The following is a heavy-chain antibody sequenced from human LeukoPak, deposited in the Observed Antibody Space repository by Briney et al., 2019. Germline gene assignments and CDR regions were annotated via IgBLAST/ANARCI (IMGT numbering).Heavy chain of an antibody. Sequence: GASVKVSCKASGYTFTSYDINWVRQATGQGLEWMGWMNPNSGNTGYAQKFQGRVTMTSNSSISTAYMELSRLRSEDTAVYYCARRTRELGYCSAGSCYHDAFDIWGQGTMVTVSS. V-gene: IGHV1-8*01. CDR1: GYTFTSYD. J-gene: IGHJ3*02. D-gene: IGHD2-15*01. CDR3: ARRTRELGYCSAGSCYHDAFDI. CDR2: MNPNSGNT.